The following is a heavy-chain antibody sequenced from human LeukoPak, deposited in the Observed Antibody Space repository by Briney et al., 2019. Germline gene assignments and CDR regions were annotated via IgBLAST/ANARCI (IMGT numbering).Heavy chain of an antibody. CDR1: GGSFSGYY. V-gene: IGHV4-34*01. Sequence: SETLSLTCAVYGGSFSGYYWSWIRQPPGKGLEWIGEINHSGSTNYNPSLKSRVTISVDTSKNQFSLKLSSVTAADTAVYYCARLGITMVRGVPRASNWFDPWGQGTLVTVSS. J-gene: IGHJ5*02. CDR3: ARLGITMVRGVPRASNWFDP. CDR2: INHSGST. D-gene: IGHD3-10*01.